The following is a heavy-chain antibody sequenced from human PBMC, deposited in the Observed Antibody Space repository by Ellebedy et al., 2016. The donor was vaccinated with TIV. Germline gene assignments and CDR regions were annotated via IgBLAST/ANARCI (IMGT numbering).Heavy chain of an antibody. V-gene: IGHV4-34*01. CDR3: ARLPSTYYYDSSGSGGFDY. J-gene: IGHJ4*02. CDR1: GGSFSGYY. Sequence: SETLSLTCAVYGGSFSGYYWSWIRQPPGKGLEWIGSIYYSGSTYYNPSLKSRVTISVDTSKNQFSLKLSSVTAADTAVYYCARLPSTYYYDSSGSGGFDYWGQGTLVTVSS. CDR2: IYYSGST. D-gene: IGHD3-22*01.